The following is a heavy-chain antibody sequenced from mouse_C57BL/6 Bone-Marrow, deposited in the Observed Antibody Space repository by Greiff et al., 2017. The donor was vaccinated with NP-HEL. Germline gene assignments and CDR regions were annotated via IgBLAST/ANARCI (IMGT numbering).Heavy chain of an antibody. J-gene: IGHJ2*01. CDR3: ARRIRNYYGSSRREYYFDY. CDR2: ISSGSSTI. V-gene: IGHV5-17*01. Sequence: DVHLVESGGGLVKPGGSLKLSCAASGFTFSDYGMHWVRQAPEKGLEWVAYISSGSSTIYYADTVKGRFTISRDNAKNTLFLQMTSLRSEDTAMYYCARRIRNYYGSSRREYYFDYWGQGTTLTVSS. CDR1: GFTFSDYG. D-gene: IGHD1-1*01.